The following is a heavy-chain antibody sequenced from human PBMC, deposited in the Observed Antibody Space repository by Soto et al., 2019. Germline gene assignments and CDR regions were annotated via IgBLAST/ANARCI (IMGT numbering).Heavy chain of an antibody. Sequence: QVQLQESGPGLVKPSETLSLTCTVSGGSISSYYWSWIRQPPGKGLEWIGYIYYSGSTNYNPSLKSRVTISVDTSKNQFSLKLSSVTAADTAVYYCASSKDAAAGPYYYYYYMDVWGKGTTVTVSS. CDR1: GGSISSYY. CDR3: ASSKDAAAGPYYYYYYMDV. V-gene: IGHV4-59*08. D-gene: IGHD6-25*01. CDR2: IYYSGST. J-gene: IGHJ6*03.